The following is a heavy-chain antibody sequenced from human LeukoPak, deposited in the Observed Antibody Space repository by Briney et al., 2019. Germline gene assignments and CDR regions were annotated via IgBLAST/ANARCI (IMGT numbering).Heavy chain of an antibody. D-gene: IGHD5-12*01. J-gene: IGHJ4*02. Sequence: GGSLRLSCAASGFTFSDHYMDWVRQAPGKGLEWVGRTRNKANRYTTEYSASVKGRFTVSRDDSKNSLYPQMDSLKTEDTAVYYCARGTSRGTLATDYFDYWGQGTLVTVSS. CDR2: TRNKANRYTT. V-gene: IGHV3-72*01. CDR1: GFTFSDHY. CDR3: ARGTSRGTLATDYFDY.